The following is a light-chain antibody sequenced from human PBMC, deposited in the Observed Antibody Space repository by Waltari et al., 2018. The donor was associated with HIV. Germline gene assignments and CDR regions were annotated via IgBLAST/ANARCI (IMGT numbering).Light chain of an antibody. Sequence: DIVMTQSPSTLSVSPGERATLSCRASQSVSSNLAWYQRKPGQAPRLLIYGASNRATGIPARFSGSGSGTEFTLTISSLQSEDFAVYYCHQYNNWPPAYTFGQGTKLEIK. V-gene: IGKV3-15*01. CDR1: QSVSSN. J-gene: IGKJ2*01. CDR3: HQYNNWPPAYT. CDR2: GAS.